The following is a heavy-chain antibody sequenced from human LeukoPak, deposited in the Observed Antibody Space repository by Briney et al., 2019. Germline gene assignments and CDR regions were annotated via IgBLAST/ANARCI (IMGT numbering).Heavy chain of an antibody. CDR3: VSFYETY. CDR2: ISSSSNYM. CDR1: GFTFSRNA. D-gene: IGHD2-2*01. J-gene: IGHJ4*02. V-gene: IGHV3-21*01. Sequence: PGGSLRLSCAASGFTFSRNAMNWVRQAPGKGLEWVSFISSSSNYMSYADSMKGRFTISRDNAKNSLYLQMNSLRAEDTAVYYCVSFYETYWGRGTLVTVSS.